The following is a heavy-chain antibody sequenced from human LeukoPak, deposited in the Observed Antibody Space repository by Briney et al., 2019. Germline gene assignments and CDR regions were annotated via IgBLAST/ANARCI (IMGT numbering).Heavy chain of an antibody. Sequence: GGSLRLSCAASGFAFSSYWMHWVRQAPGKGLVWVSRINSDGSSTSYADSVKGRFTISRDNAKNTLYLQMNSLRAEDTAVYYCASLNYYDSSGYYYSYYWGQGTLVTVSS. D-gene: IGHD3-22*01. J-gene: IGHJ4*02. V-gene: IGHV3-74*01. CDR1: GFAFSSYW. CDR3: ASLNYYDSSGYYYSYY. CDR2: INSDGSST.